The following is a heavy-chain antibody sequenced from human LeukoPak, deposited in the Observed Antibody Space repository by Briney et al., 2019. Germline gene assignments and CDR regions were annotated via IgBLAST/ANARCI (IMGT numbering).Heavy chain of an antibody. Sequence: SETLSLTCTVSGYSISSGYYWGWIRQPPGKGLEWIGSIYHSGSTYYNPSLKSRVTISVDTSKNQFSLKLSSVTAADTAVYYCARLSIAAREIDYWGQGTLVTVSS. CDR1: GYSISSGYY. J-gene: IGHJ4*02. CDR2: IYHSGST. CDR3: ARLSIAAREIDY. D-gene: IGHD6-6*01. V-gene: IGHV4-38-2*02.